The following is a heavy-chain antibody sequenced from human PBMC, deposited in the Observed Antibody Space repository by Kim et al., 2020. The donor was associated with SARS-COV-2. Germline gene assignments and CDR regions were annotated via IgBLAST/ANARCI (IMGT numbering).Heavy chain of an antibody. CDR3: ARLVRGVIGY. CDR2: IYYSGST. D-gene: IGHD3-10*01. J-gene: IGHJ4*02. V-gene: IGHV4-39*01. Sequence: SETLSLTCTVSGGSINSSCYYWGWIRQPPGNGLEWIGCIYYSGSTYYNPSLKSRVTISVDTSKNQFSLKLSSVTAADTAVYYCARLVRGVIGYWGQGTLVTVSS. CDR1: GGSINSSCYY.